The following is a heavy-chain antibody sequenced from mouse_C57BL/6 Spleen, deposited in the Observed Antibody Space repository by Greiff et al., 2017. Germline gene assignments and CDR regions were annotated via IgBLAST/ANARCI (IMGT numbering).Heavy chain of an antibody. J-gene: IGHJ4*01. CDR1: GYTFTSYW. CDR2: INPSNGGT. Sequence: QVQLQQPGAELVKPGASVKLSCKASGYTFTSYWMHWVKQRPGRGLEWIGNINPSNGGTNYNEKFKSKATLTVDKSSSTAYMQLSSLTSEDSAVYYCARYDYDVGYYAMDYWGQGTSGTVSS. CDR3: ARYDYDVGYYAMDY. V-gene: IGHV1-53*01. D-gene: IGHD2-4*01.